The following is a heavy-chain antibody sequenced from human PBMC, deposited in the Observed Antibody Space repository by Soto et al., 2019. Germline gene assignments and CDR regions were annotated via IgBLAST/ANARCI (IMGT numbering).Heavy chain of an antibody. CDR1: GFTFSSYS. Sequence: EVQLVESGGGLVQPGGSLRLSCAASGFTFSSYSMNWVRQAPGKGLEWVSYISSSSSTIYYAESVKGRFTISRDNAKNSLYLQMNSLRDEDTAVYYCARDLAHYYDSSGYPCFDYWGQGTLVTVSS. CDR2: ISSSSSTI. V-gene: IGHV3-48*02. J-gene: IGHJ4*02. D-gene: IGHD3-22*01. CDR3: ARDLAHYYDSSGYPCFDY.